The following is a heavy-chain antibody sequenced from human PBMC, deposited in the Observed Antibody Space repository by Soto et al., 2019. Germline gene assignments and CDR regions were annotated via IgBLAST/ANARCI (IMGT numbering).Heavy chain of an antibody. V-gene: IGHV3-23*01. D-gene: IGHD5-18*01. J-gene: IGHJ6*02. CDR1: GFTFSIYA. CDR2: ISGSGGST. Sequence: HPGGSLRLSCAASGFTFSIYAMSWFRQAPGKGLEWVSAISGSGGSTYYADSVKGRFTISRDNSKNTLYLQMNSLRAEDTAVYYCAKDGGYSYGSIYYYYGMDVWGQGTTVTVSS. CDR3: AKDGGYSYGSIYYYYGMDV.